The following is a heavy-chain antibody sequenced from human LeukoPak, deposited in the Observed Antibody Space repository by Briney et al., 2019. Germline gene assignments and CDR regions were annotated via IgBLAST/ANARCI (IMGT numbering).Heavy chain of an antibody. D-gene: IGHD3-10*01. CDR2: IIPIFAIA. J-gene: IGHJ6*02. V-gene: IGHV1-69*04. CDR3: ARDTYYYGSGGYLPNYGMDV. Sequence: SVKVSCKASGGTLDNYAFTWVRQSPGQGLEWMGRIIPIFAIANYAQRLQGRVTITADKSTSTSYMELSSLTSEDTAVYYCARDTYYYGSGGYLPNYGMDVWGQGTAVTVS. CDR1: GGTLDNYA.